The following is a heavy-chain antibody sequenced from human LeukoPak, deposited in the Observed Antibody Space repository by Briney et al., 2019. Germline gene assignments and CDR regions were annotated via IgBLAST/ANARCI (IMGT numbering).Heavy chain of an antibody. V-gene: IGHV5-51*01. CDR1: GYGFSNYW. D-gene: IGHD3-10*01. CDR3: ARRYYHTTEFDP. J-gene: IGHJ5*02. CDR2: IYPADSST. Sequence: GESLKIPCKASGYGFSNYWIGWVRQLPGKGPEWVGFIYPADSSTRYSPSFQGQVTISADKSIGTAYLQWSSLKASDTAMYYCARRYYHTTEFDPWGQGTLVTASS.